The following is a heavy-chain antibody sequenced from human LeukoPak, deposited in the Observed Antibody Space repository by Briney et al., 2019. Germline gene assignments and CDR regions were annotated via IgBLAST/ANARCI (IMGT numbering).Heavy chain of an antibody. CDR3: ARGRYPQPGIAEAGTLLD. CDR1: GGSISSGGYY. CDR2: IYYSGST. Sequence: SETLSLTCTVSGGSISSGGYYWSWIRQHPGKGLEWIGYIYYSGSTYYNPSLKSRVTISVDTSKNQFSLKLSSVTAADTAVYYCARGRYPQPGIAEAGTLLDWGQGTLVTVSS. D-gene: IGHD6-19*01. J-gene: IGHJ4*02. V-gene: IGHV4-31*03.